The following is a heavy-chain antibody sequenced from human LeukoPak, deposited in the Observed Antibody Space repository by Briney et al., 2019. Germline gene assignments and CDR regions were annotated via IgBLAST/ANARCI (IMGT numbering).Heavy chain of an antibody. D-gene: IGHD6-19*01. CDR1: GFTFSTYW. Sequence: PGGSLRLPCAASGFTFSTYWMHWVRQAPGKGLVWVSLINSGGDDTRYADSVKGRFTISRDNAKNTLYLQMNSLRAEDTAVYYCARRIGYSSGHSAVYYFDYWGQGTLVTVSS. CDR2: INSGGDDT. J-gene: IGHJ4*02. V-gene: IGHV3-74*01. CDR3: ARRIGYSSGHSAVYYFDY.